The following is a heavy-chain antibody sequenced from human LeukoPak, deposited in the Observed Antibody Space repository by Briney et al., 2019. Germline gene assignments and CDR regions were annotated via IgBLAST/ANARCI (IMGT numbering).Heavy chain of an antibody. CDR3: AKDPFNGDYGGPFDY. CDR1: GFTFSSYG. D-gene: IGHD4-17*01. V-gene: IGHV3-23*01. CDR2: ISGSGGST. Sequence: GGSLRLSCAASGFTFSSYGMSWVRQALGKGLEWVSAISGSGGSTYYADSVKGRFTISRDNSKNTLYLQMNSLRAEDTAVYYCAKDPFNGDYGGPFDYWGQGTLVTVSS. J-gene: IGHJ4*02.